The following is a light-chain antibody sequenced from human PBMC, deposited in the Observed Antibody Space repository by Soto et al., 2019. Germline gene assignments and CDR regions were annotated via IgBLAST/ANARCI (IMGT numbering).Light chain of an antibody. Sequence: EIVLTQSTDALSLSPGERVSLSCRASRPVVRQYIAWYHQKPGQAPRLLIHDAVSRATGIPDRLSGSGSGSGTYFTLFISIVEAEDCGVYYCQHNGRSPTFGPGTKVEVK. CDR3: QHNGRSPT. CDR1: RPVVRQY. V-gene: IGKV3-20*01. J-gene: IGKJ3*01. CDR2: DAV.